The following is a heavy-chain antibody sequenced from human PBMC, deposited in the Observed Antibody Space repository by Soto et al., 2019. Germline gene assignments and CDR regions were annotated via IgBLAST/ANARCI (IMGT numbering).Heavy chain of an antibody. CDR1: GFTFSDYY. CDR2: ISSSSSTI. D-gene: IGHD5-12*01. CDR3: SSDNCRDGYNPLDY. V-gene: IGHV3-11*01. Sequence: GGSLRLSCAASGFTFSDYYMSWIRQAPGKGLEWVSYISSSSSTIYYADSVKGRFTISRDNAKNSLYLQMNSLRAEDTAVYCCSSDNCRDGYNPLDYWGQGTLVTVSS. J-gene: IGHJ4*02.